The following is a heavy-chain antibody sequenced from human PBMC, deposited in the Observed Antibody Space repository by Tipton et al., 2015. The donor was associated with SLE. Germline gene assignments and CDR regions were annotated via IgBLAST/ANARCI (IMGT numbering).Heavy chain of an antibody. CDR3: ARGTGISVD. V-gene: IGHV4-34*01. D-gene: IGHD6-19*01. Sequence: TLSLTCAVYGGSFSGYYWGWIRQPPGKGLEWIGSISYSGGTHYNPSLKSRIIISVDMSKNQFSLSLSSVTAADTAVYYCARGTGISVDWGQGTLVTVSS. CDR1: GGSFSGYY. CDR2: ISYSGGT. J-gene: IGHJ4*02.